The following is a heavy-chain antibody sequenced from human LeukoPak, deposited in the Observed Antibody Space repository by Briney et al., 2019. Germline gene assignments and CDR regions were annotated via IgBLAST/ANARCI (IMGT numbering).Heavy chain of an antibody. CDR2: INPSGGST. CDR3: ASLVGWSGYYSDALDI. V-gene: IGHV1-46*01. CDR1: GYTFTGYY. J-gene: IGHJ3*02. Sequence: ASVKVSCKASGYTFTGYYMHWVRQAPGQGLEWMGIINPSGGSTSYAQKFQGRVTMTRDTSTSTVYMELSSLRSEDTAVYYCASLVGWSGYYSDALDIWGQGTMVTVSS. D-gene: IGHD3-3*01.